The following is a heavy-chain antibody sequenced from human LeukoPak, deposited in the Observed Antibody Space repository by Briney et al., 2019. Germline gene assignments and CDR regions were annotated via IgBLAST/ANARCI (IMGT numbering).Heavy chain of an antibody. J-gene: IGHJ4*02. D-gene: IGHD5-12*01. CDR1: GFTFNSYG. Sequence: GGSLRLSCAASGFTFNSYGFHWVRQAPGKGLEWVADIWYDGSNKYYADSVKGRFTISRDNSKNTVSLQMTSLRAEDTAVYYCVRAYSGFSSRGFDYWGQGTLVSVAS. CDR2: IWYDGSNK. V-gene: IGHV3-33*01. CDR3: VRAYSGFSSRGFDY.